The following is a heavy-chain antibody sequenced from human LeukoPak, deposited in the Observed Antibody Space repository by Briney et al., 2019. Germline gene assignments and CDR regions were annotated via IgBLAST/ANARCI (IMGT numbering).Heavy chain of an antibody. CDR3: ARDLDYYYYYMDV. J-gene: IGHJ6*03. CDR2: ISSSGSTI. CDR1: GFTFSDYY. Sequence: GGSLRLSCAASGFTFSDYYMSWIRQAPGKGLEWVSYISSSGSTIYYADSVKGRFTISRDNAKNSLYLQMNSLRAEDTAVYYCARDLDYYYYYMDVWGKGTTVTVSS. V-gene: IGHV3-11*04.